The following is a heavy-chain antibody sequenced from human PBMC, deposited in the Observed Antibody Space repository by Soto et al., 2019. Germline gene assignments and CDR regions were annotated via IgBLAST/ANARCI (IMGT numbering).Heavy chain of an antibody. Sequence: EVQLLESGGGLVQPGGSLRLSCTASGFTFSTYAMTWVRQAPGKGLEWVSAISGGGGPTYYADSVKGRFTISRDNSKNTLYLQMNSLRPDDTAVYYCAKVSRFLDSGLIWGQGTLVTVSS. D-gene: IGHD3-10*01. CDR2: ISGGGGPT. CDR3: AKVSRFLDSGLI. V-gene: IGHV3-23*01. J-gene: IGHJ3*02. CDR1: GFTFSTYA.